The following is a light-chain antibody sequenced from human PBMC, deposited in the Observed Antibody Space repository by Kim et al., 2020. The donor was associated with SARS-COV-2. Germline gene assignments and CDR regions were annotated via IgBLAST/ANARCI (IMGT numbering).Light chain of an antibody. V-gene: IGKV1-5*01. J-gene: IGKJ2*01. Sequence: SASVGDRVTVTCRARQSISSGLAWYQQKSGKAPKLLIHDASRLETGVPSRFSGSGSGKDFTLTISSLQPDDFATYYCQQYDSYPYTFGQGTKLEI. CDR3: QQYDSYPYT. CDR1: QSISSG. CDR2: DAS.